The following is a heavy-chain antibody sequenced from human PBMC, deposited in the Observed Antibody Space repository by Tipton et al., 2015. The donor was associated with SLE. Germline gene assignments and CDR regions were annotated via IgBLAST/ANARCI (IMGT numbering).Heavy chain of an antibody. CDR2: IYYSGST. V-gene: IGHV4-39*07. J-gene: IGHJ4*02. CDR3: VRLRSKVLIDY. Sequence: TLSLICSVSGGSVSSGSYYWAWIRQPPGKGPEWIGTIYYSGSTYYYPSLKSRITISVDTSKNQFSLEVRSVTAAETAVYYCVRLRSKVLIDYWGQGTLVTVSS. CDR1: GGSVSSGSYY. D-gene: IGHD2-8*01.